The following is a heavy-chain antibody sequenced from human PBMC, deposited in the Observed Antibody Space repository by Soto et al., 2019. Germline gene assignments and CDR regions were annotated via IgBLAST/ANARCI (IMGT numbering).Heavy chain of an antibody. Sequence: GASVKVSCKASGYTFTSYYMHWVRQAPGQGLEWMGIINPSGGSTSYAQKFQGRVTMTRDTSTSTVYMELSSLRSEDTAVYYCARACSGGSCYSYFDYWGQGTLVTVSS. D-gene: IGHD2-15*01. CDR2: INPSGGST. CDR1: GYTFTSYY. J-gene: IGHJ4*02. V-gene: IGHV1-46*01. CDR3: ARACSGGSCYSYFDY.